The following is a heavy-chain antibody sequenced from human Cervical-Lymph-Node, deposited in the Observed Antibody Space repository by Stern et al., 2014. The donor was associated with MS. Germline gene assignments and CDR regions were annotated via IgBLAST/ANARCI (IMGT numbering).Heavy chain of an antibody. D-gene: IGHD3-9*01. CDR2: IYTSGST. J-gene: IGHJ6*02. Sequence: QVQLQESGPGLVKPSQTLSLTCTVSGGSISSGSYYWSWIRQPAGKGLEWIGRIYTSGSTNYNPSLKSRVPNPVNPSKNQFPRKLSSVTAADTAVYYCARDCRLRYFDNYGMDVWGQGTTVTVSS. CDR3: ARDCRLRYFDNYGMDV. CDR1: GGSISSGSYY. V-gene: IGHV4-61*02.